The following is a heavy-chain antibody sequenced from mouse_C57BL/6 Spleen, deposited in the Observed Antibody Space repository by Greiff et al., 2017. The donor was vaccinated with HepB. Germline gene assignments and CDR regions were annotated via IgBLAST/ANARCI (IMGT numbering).Heavy chain of an antibody. J-gene: IGHJ3*01. CDR3: APLYYGSSWFAY. CDR1: GYTFTSYG. Sequence: VQLVESGAELARPGASVKLSCKASGYTFTSYGISWVKQRTGQGLEWIGEIYPRSGNTYYNEKFKGKATLTADKSSSTAYMELRSLTSEDSAVYFCAPLYYGSSWFAYWGQGTLVTVSA. D-gene: IGHD1-1*01. CDR2: IYPRSGNT. V-gene: IGHV1-81*01.